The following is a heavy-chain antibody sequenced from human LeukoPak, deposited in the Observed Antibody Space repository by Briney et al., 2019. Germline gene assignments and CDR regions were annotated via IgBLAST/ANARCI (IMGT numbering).Heavy chain of an antibody. CDR2: INPNSGGT. J-gene: IGHJ4*02. CDR3: ARDGRSGYYSHFDY. D-gene: IGHD3-22*01. V-gene: IGHV1-2*02. CDR1: GYTLTGYY. Sequence: ASVKVSCKASGYTLTGYYMHWVRQAPGQGLECMGWINPNSGGTNYAQKCQGRVTMTRDTTISTAYMELSRLRSDHTAVYYCARDGRSGYYSHFDYWGQGTLVTVSS.